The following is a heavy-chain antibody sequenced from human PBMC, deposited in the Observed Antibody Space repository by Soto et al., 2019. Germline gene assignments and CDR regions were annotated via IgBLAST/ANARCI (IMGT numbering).Heavy chain of an antibody. CDR2: INAGNGNT. D-gene: IGHD1-1*01. Sequence: SPLKGSSKSSGYTCTNHSMHSVHQAPGQRLEWMVWINAGNGNTKSSQKFQGRVTTTRDTSASTAYMELSSLRSEDTAVYFCARSRLRRHGTWFGTWGQGTLLTVYS. J-gene: IGHJ5*02. CDR1: GYTCTNHS. V-gene: IGHV1-3*01. CDR3: ARSRLRRHGTWFGT.